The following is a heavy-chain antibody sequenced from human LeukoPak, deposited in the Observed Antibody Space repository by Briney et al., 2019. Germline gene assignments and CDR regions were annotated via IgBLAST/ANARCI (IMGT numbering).Heavy chain of an antibody. Sequence: GGSLRLSCAASGFTFSSYAMSWVRQAPGKGLEWVAFIRYDGSNKYYADSVKGRFTISRDNSKNTLYLQMNSLRAEDTAVYYCAKDMAYCGGDCYYAFDIWGQGTMVTVSS. D-gene: IGHD2-21*01. CDR1: GFTFSSYA. CDR3: AKDMAYCGGDCYYAFDI. V-gene: IGHV3-30*02. CDR2: IRYDGSNK. J-gene: IGHJ3*02.